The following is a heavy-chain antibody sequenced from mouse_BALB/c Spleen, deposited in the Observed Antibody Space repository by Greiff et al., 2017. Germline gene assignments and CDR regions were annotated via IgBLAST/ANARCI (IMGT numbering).Heavy chain of an antibody. Sequence: VQLQQSGAELGRPGASVKLSCKASGYTFTSYWMQWVKQRPGQGLEWIGAIYPGDGDTRYTQKFKGKATLTADKSSSTAYMQLSSLASEDSAVYYCARVGTVVGAMDYWGQGTSVTVSS. D-gene: IGHD1-1*01. CDR3: ARVGTVVGAMDY. V-gene: IGHV1-87*01. J-gene: IGHJ4*01. CDR1: GYTFTSYW. CDR2: IYPGDGDT.